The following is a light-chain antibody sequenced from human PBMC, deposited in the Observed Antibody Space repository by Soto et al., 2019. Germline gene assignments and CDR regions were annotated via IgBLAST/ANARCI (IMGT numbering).Light chain of an antibody. CDR1: SSNIGSNY. CDR3: AAWDDSRSGVV. J-gene: IGLJ2*01. CDR2: RNN. V-gene: IGLV1-47*01. Sequence: QSVLTQPPSASGTPGQRVTISCSGSSSNIGSNYVYWYQQLPGTAPKLLIYRNNQRPSGVPDRFSGSKSGTSASLAISGLRSEDEADDYCAAWDDSRSGVVVGGGTKLTVL.